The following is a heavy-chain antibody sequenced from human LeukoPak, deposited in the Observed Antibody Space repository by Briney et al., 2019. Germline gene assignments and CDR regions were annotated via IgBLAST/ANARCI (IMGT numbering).Heavy chain of an antibody. D-gene: IGHD2-8*01. Sequence: NPGGSLRLSCAASGFTFSIYTMNWVRQAPGKGLEWVSAISGSGGSTYYADSVKGRFTMSRDNAKNSLYLQVNSLRDEDTALYYCTALYGGFDPWGQGTLVTVSS. CDR2: ISGSGGST. CDR1: GFTFSIYT. J-gene: IGHJ5*02. CDR3: TALYGGFDP. V-gene: IGHV3-21*06.